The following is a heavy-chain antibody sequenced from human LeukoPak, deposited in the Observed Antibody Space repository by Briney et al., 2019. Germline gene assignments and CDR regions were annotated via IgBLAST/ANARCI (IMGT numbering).Heavy chain of an antibody. Sequence: GGSLRLSCTVSGFTVSSNSWSWVRQAPGKGLEWVSFIYSGGNTHYSDSVKGRFTLSRDNSKNTLYLQMNSLRAEDTAVYYCVLLKRGYSYGYADYWGQGTLVTVSS. CDR3: VLLKRGYSYGYADY. D-gene: IGHD5-18*01. V-gene: IGHV3-53*01. J-gene: IGHJ4*02. CDR2: IYSGGNT. CDR1: GFTVSSNS.